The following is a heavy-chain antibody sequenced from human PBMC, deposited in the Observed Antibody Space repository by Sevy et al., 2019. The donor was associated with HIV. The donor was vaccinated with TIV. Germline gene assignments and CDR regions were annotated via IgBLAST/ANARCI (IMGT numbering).Heavy chain of an antibody. Sequence: GGSLRLSFAASGFTFSSYAMSWVRQAPGKGLEWVSAISGSGGSTYYADSVKGRFTISRDNSKNTLYLQMNSLRAEDTAVYYCAKDGQPYYDILTGYYKTQRYYFDYWGQGTLVTVSS. J-gene: IGHJ4*02. CDR2: ISGSGGST. CDR1: GFTFSSYA. D-gene: IGHD3-9*01. V-gene: IGHV3-23*01. CDR3: AKDGQPYYDILTGYYKTQRYYFDY.